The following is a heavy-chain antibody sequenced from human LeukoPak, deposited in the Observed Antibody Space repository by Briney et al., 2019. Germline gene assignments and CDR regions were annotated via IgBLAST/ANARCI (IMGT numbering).Heavy chain of an antibody. Sequence: SETLSLTCAVYGGSFSGYYWSWIRQPPGKGLEWIGEINHSGSTNYNPSLKSRVTISVDTSKNQFSLKLSSVTAADTAVYYCARGYEDGHYYYYGMDVWGQGTTVTVSS. D-gene: IGHD5-12*01. CDR3: ARGYEDGHYYYYGMDV. CDR1: GGSFSGYY. V-gene: IGHV4-34*01. J-gene: IGHJ6*02. CDR2: INHSGST.